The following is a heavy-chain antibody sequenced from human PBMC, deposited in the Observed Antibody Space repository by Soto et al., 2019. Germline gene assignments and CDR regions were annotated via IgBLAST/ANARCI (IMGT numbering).Heavy chain of an antibody. CDR1: GGTFSSYA. J-gene: IGHJ5*02. Sequence: VASVKVSCKASGGTFSSYAISWVRLAPGQGLEWMGGIIPIFGTANYAQKFQGRVTITADESTSTAYMELSSLRSEDTAVYYCASVPSTSGLYNWFDPWGQGTLVTVSS. D-gene: IGHD2-2*01. CDR2: IIPIFGTA. V-gene: IGHV1-69*13. CDR3: ASVPSTSGLYNWFDP.